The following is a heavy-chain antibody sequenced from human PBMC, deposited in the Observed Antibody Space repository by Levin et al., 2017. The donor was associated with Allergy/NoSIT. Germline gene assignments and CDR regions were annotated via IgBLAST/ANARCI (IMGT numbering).Heavy chain of an antibody. Sequence: SCAASGFTFGDYAMHWVRQAPGKGLEWVSGINWNRDKIGYADSVRARFTISRDNAKNSLHLQMNSLGPEDTALYYCAKGLNWGSPNTFDYWGQGTLVTVSS. CDR2: INWNRDKI. V-gene: IGHV3-9*01. D-gene: IGHD7-27*01. CDR1: GFTFGDYA. J-gene: IGHJ4*02. CDR3: AKGLNWGSPNTFDY.